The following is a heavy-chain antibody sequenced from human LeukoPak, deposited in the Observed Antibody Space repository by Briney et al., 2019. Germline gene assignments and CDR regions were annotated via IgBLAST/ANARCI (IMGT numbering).Heavy chain of an antibody. CDR1: GFDFSTYS. CDR3: AKSVGVTPPFDY. J-gene: IGHJ4*02. CDR2: ISGSGGST. V-gene: IGHV3-23*01. D-gene: IGHD4-23*01. Sequence: GGSLRLSCAASGFDFSTYSIDWVRQAPGKGLEWVSAISGSGGSTYYADSVKGRFTISRDNSKNTLYLQMNSLRAEDTAVYYCAKSVGVTPPFDYWGQGTLVTVSS.